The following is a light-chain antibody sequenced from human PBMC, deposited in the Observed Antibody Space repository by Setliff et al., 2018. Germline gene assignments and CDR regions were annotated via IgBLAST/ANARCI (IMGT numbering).Light chain of an antibody. CDR3: SAYAGSKNWGV. Sequence: QSVLTQPPSASGSPGQSVTISCTGTSSDVGGYDYVSWYQQHPGKAPKLMLYEVTRRPSGVPDRFSGSKSGNTASLTVSGLQAEDEADYYCSAYAGSKNWGVFGTGTKGTVL. CDR1: SSDVGGYDY. V-gene: IGLV2-8*01. CDR2: EVT. J-gene: IGLJ1*01.